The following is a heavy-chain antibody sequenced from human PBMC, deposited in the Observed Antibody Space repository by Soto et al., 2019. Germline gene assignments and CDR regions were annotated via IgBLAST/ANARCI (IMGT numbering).Heavy chain of an antibody. CDR1: GFTFSSYW. CDR2: IKQDGSEK. D-gene: IGHD3-22*01. CDR3: AREGLYYYDSSGYSDDAFDI. V-gene: IGHV3-7*01. Sequence: GGSLRLSCAASGFTFSSYWMSWVRQAPGKWLEWVANIKQDGSEKYYVDSVKGRFTISRDNAKNSLYLQMNSLRAEDTAVYYCAREGLYYYDSSGYSDDAFDIWGQGXMVTV. J-gene: IGHJ3*02.